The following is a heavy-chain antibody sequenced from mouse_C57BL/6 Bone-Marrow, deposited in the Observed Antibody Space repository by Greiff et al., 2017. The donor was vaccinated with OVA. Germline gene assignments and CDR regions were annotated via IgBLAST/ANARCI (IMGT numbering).Heavy chain of an antibody. V-gene: IGHV1-7*01. CDR3: APLGYYGPAWFAY. CDR2: INPSSGYT. CDR1: GYTFTSYW. D-gene: IGHD1-2*01. Sequence: QVQLKESGAELAKPGASVKLSCKASGYTFTSYWMHWVKQRPGQGLEWIGYINPSSGYTKYNQKFKDKATLTAGKSSSTAYMQLSSLTYEDSAVYYCAPLGYYGPAWFAYWGQGTLVTVSA. J-gene: IGHJ3*01.